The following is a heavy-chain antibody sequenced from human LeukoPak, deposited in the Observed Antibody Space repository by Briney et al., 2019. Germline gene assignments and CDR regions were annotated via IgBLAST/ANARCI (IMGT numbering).Heavy chain of an antibody. J-gene: IGHJ4*02. CDR1: GGSFSGYY. CDR2: INHSGST. CDR3: ARHRIGTTMVRGVPRGFDY. V-gene: IGHV4-34*01. Sequence: PSESLSLTCAVYGGSFSGYYWSWIRQPPGKGLEWIGEINHSGSTNYNPSLKSRVTISVDTSKNQFSLKLSSVTAADTAMYYCARHRIGTTMVRGVPRGFDYWGQGTLVTVS. D-gene: IGHD3-10*01.